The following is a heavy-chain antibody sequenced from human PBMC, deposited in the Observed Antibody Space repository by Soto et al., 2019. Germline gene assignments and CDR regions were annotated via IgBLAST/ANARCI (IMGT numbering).Heavy chain of an antibody. J-gene: IGHJ6*03. D-gene: IGHD3-9*01. CDR1: GGSFSGYY. CDR3: ASLALRFFYWSPTPLYYMYV. Sequence: PSETLSLTCAVYGGSFSGYYWSWIRQPPGKGLEWIGEINHSGNTIYNPSLKSRVTISVDTSKNQFSLKLSSVTAADTAVYYCASLALRFFYWSPTPLYYMYVWGKGTTVTVSS. CDR2: INHSGNT. V-gene: IGHV4-34*01.